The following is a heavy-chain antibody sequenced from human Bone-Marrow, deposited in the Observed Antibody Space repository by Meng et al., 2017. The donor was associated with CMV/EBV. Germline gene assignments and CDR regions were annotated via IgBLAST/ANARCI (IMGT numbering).Heavy chain of an antibody. Sequence: SETLSLTCTVSGGSISSYYWSWIRQPPGKGLEWIGYSYYSGSTNYNPSLKSRVTISVDTSKNQFSLKLSSVTAADTAVYYCARTYYYDSSGYYEEYHFDYWGQGTLVTVSS. CDR2: SYYSGST. J-gene: IGHJ4*02. CDR3: ARTYYYDSSGYYEEYHFDY. CDR1: GGSISSYY. D-gene: IGHD3-22*01. V-gene: IGHV4-59*01.